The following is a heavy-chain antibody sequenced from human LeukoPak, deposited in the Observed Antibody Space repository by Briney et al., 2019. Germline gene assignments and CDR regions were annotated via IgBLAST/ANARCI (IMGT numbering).Heavy chain of an antibody. V-gene: IGHV1-69*04. CDR3: ARVDSVAGAYYFDY. Sequence: WASVKVSCKASGGTFSSYAIGWVRQAPGQGLEWMGRIIPILGIANYAQKFQGRVTITADKSTSTAYMELSSLRSEDTAVYYCARVDSVAGAYYFDYWGQGTLVTVSS. CDR1: GGTFSSYA. D-gene: IGHD6-19*01. CDR2: IIPILGIA. J-gene: IGHJ4*02.